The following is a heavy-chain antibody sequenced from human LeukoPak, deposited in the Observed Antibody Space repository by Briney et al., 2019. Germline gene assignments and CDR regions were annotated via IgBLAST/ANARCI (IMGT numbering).Heavy chain of an antibody. CDR2: IYYSEST. J-gene: IGHJ6*03. D-gene: IGHD3-16*02. Sequence: SETLSLTCTVSGGSISSYYWSWIRQPPGKGLEWIGHIYYSESTNYNPSLKRPVTISVEKSKHQFSLKLSPVSAADTAVYYCARSTGYRAGSHYYYMDVWGKGTTVTVSS. CDR3: ARSTGYRAGSHYYYMDV. CDR1: GGSISSYY. V-gene: IGHV4-59*01.